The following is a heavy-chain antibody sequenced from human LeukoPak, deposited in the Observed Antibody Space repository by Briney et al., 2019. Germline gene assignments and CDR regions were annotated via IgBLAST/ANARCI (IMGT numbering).Heavy chain of an antibody. CDR3: AIAAGWELGY. J-gene: IGHJ4*02. CDR1: GFTFSNYW. Sequence: GGSLRLSCAASGFTFSNYWMSWVRQTPEKGLEWVANIKEDASEENYVDSVKGRFTISRDNAKNSLYLQMNSLRAEDTAVYYCAIAAGWELGYWGQGTLVTVSS. CDR2: IKEDASEE. D-gene: IGHD6-25*01. V-gene: IGHV3-7*01.